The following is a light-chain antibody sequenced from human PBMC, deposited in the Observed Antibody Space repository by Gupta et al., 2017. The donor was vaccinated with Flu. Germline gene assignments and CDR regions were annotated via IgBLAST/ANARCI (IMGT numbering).Light chain of an antibody. V-gene: IGLV2-8*01. CDR2: EVS. J-gene: IGLJ3*02. Sequence: SVTISSTGTSGDVGGYNYVSWYQQHPGEVPNLMIYEVSRRPAGVPVRFSGSKSGNTASLTVSGLKDEDEADYYCSSYAGSNNWVFGGGTKVTVL. CDR1: SGDVGGYNY. CDR3: SSYAGSNNWV.